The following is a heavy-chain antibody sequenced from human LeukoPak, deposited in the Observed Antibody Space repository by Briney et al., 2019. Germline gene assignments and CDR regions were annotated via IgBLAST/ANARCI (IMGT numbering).Heavy chain of an antibody. Sequence: SQTLSLTCAVSGYSISSGFYCGWIRQPPGKGLEWTASIYHSGSTYYNPSLKSRVTISVDTSKNQFSLKLRSVTAADTAVYYCASSEYSSSPPDYWGQGTLVTVSS. CDR3: ASSEYSSSPPDY. CDR2: IYHSGST. D-gene: IGHD6-6*01. V-gene: IGHV4-38-2*01. CDR1: GYSISSGFY. J-gene: IGHJ4*02.